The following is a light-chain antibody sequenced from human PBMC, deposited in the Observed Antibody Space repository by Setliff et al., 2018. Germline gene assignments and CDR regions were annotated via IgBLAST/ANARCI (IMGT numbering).Light chain of an antibody. CDR2: KAS. J-gene: IGKJ1*01. Sequence: DIQMTQSPSTLSASIGDRVIISCRASQSISSWLAWYQQKPGKAPKLLIYKASSLESGVPLRFSGSGSGTEFTLTISSLQPDDFATYYCQQYNSYPWTFGQGTKVDIK. V-gene: IGKV1-5*03. CDR1: QSISSW. CDR3: QQYNSYPWT.